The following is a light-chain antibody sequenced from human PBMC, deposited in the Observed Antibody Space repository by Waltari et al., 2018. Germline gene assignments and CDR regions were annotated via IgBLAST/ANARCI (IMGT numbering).Light chain of an antibody. CDR2: ATS. CDR3: QQYYGDPLT. Sequence: AIRITQSPSSLSASTGDRVSITCRPSQGISSYLAWYQQKPGKAPKRLIYATSTLQSWVPSRFSGSGSGTNFTLTTGCLQSEDSATYFCQQYYGDPLTFGGGTKVEI. J-gene: IGKJ4*01. CDR1: QGISSY. V-gene: IGKV1-8*01.